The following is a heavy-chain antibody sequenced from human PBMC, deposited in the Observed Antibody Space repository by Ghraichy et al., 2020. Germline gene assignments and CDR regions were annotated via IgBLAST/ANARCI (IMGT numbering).Heavy chain of an antibody. D-gene: IGHD6-13*01. Sequence: GESLNISCAISGAPVSVFGMNWVRQSRVKGLEQVSYITSGGTAIYYADSVKGRFAISRDDAENSLHLQMDNLRAEDTAVYYCAREGEGITPSGVRVHFMDVWGTGTTVIVSS. CDR2: ITSGGTAI. CDR3: AREGEGITPSGVRVHFMDV. J-gene: IGHJ6*03. CDR1: GAPVSVFG. V-gene: IGHV3-48*04.